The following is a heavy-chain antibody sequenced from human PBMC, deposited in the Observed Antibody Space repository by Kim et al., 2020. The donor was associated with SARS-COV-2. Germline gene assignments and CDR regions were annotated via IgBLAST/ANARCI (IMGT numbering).Heavy chain of an antibody. Sequence: SETLSLTCTVSGGSISSSSYYWGWIRQPPGKGLEWIGSIYYSGSTYYNPSLKSRVTISVDTSKNQFSLKLSSVTAADTAVYYCARTSPPTSWDPRTYYDFWSGYSSQGFQHWGQGTLVTVSS. CDR2: IYYSGST. CDR1: GGSISSSSYY. CDR3: ARTSPPTSWDPRTYYDFWSGYSSQGFQH. J-gene: IGHJ1*01. D-gene: IGHD3-3*01. V-gene: IGHV4-39*01.